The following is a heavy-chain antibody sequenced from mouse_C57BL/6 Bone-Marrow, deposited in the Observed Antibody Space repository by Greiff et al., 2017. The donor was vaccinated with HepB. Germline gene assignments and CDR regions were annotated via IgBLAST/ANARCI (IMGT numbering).Heavy chain of an antibody. V-gene: IGHV1-64*01. J-gene: IGHJ4*01. D-gene: IGHD1-1*01. Sequence: QVQLQQPGAELVKPGASVKLSCKASGYTFTSYWMHWVKQRPGQGLEWIGMIHPNSGSTNYNEKFKSKATLTVDKSSSTAYMQLSSLTSEDSAVYYCAGYYYGSFYAMDYWGQGTSVTVSS. CDR2: IHPNSGST. CDR3: AGYYYGSFYAMDY. CDR1: GYTFTSYW.